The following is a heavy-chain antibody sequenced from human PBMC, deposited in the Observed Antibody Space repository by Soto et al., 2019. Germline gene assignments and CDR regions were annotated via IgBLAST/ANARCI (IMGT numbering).Heavy chain of an antibody. CDR1: GFTFSSYG. D-gene: IGHD1-26*01. V-gene: IGHV3-30*18. Sequence: QVQLVESGGGVVQPGRSLRLSCAASGFTFSSYGMHWVRQAPGKGLEWVAVISYDGSNKYYADSVKGRFTISRDNSKNTLYLQMNSLRAEDTAVYYCAKAGGGATLSDYWGQGTLFTVSS. J-gene: IGHJ4*02. CDR3: AKAGGGATLSDY. CDR2: ISYDGSNK.